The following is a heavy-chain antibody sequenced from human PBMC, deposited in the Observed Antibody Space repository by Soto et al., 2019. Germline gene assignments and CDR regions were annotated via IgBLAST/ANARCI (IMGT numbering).Heavy chain of an antibody. D-gene: IGHD4-17*01. J-gene: IGHJ5*02. CDR3: AHRTSTVPWWYDP. V-gene: IGHV2-5*02. CDR2: IYWDDDK. CDR1: GFSLTTSGVG. Sequence: QITLKESGPPLVKPTQTLTLTCTFSGFSLTTSGVGVGWIRQPPGKALEWLALIYWDDDKRYSPTLKSRLTITTDTSKNQMVLTRANMDHADTATYFCAHRTSTVPWWYDPGRQGTLVTVSS.